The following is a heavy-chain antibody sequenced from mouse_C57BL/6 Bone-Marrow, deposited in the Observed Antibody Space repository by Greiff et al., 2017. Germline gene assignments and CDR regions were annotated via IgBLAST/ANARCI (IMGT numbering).Heavy chain of an antibody. CDR1: GYTFTSYW. CDR2: IDPSDSYT. J-gene: IGHJ4*01. V-gene: IGHV1-59*01. Sequence: VQLQQPGAELVRPGTSVKLSCKASGYTFTSYWMHWVKQRPGQGLEWIGVIDPSDSYTNYNQKFKGQATLTVDTSSSTAYMQLSSLTSEDSSVYYCARSRLYYAMDYWGQGTSVTVSS. CDR3: ARSRLYYAMDY.